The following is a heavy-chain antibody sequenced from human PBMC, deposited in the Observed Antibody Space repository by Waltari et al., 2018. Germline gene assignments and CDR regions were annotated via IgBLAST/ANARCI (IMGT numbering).Heavy chain of an antibody. Sequence: EVQLLESGGGLVQPGGSLRLSCAASGFTFSSYAMSWVRQAPGKGLEWVSAISGSGGSTYYADSVKCRFTISRDNSKNTLYLQMNSLRAEDTAVYYCARDQGGYSSSSGGDAFDIWGQGTMVTVSS. CDR1: GFTFSSYA. D-gene: IGHD6-6*01. CDR2: ISGSGGST. V-gene: IGHV3-23*01. J-gene: IGHJ3*02. CDR3: ARDQGGYSSSSGGDAFDI.